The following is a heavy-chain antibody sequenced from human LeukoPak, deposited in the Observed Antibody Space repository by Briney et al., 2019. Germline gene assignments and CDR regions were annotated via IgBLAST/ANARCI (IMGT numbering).Heavy chain of an antibody. CDR2: IRGGVGNT. CDR3: AKEGSGDTANGFDY. V-gene: IGHV3-23*01. D-gene: IGHD5-18*01. Sequence: GGSLRLSCAASGFTFSSYAMSWVRQAPGKGLEWVSCIRGGVGNTYYADSVKGRLIISRDDSKNTLYLQMNSLRAEDTAVYYCAKEGSGDTANGFDYWGQGTPVTVSS. CDR1: GFTFSSYA. J-gene: IGHJ4*02.